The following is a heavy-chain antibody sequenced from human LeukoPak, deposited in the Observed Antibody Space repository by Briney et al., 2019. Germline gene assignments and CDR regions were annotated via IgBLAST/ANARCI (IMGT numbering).Heavy chain of an antibody. CDR2: ISAYNGNT. CDR3: ARGNLYYYDSSGYHNWFDP. D-gene: IGHD3-22*01. V-gene: IGHV1-18*01. J-gene: IGHJ5*02. CDR1: GYTFTSYG. Sequence: ASVKVSCKASGYTFTSYGISWVRQAPGQGLEWMGWISAYNGNTNYAQKLQGGVTMTTDTSTSTAYMELRSLRSDDTAVYYCARGNLYYYDSSGYHNWFDPWGQGTLVTVSS.